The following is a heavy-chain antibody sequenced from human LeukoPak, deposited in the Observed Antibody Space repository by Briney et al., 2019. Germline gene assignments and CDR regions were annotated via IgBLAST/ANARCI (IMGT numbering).Heavy chain of an antibody. CDR2: INGDGSTT. D-gene: IGHD3-10*01. J-gene: IGHJ4*02. Sequence: QTGGSLRLSCIASGFTFSTYWINWVRQSPGKGLVWVALINGDGSTTTHADSVKGRFTISRDNAKNTAYLQMNSLRDEDTAVYFCARDYAGSPDYWGQGTLVTVSA. V-gene: IGHV3-74*03. CDR1: GFTFSTYW. CDR3: ARDYAGSPDY.